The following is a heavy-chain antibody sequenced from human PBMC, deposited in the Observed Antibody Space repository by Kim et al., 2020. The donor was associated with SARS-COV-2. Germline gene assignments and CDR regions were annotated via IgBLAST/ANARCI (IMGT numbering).Heavy chain of an antibody. CDR3: ARARVVPAAYDY. V-gene: IGHV4-34*01. Sequence: NYNPALKSRVTISVDTSKNQFSLKLSSVTAADTAVYYCARARVVPAAYDYWGQGTLVTVSS. J-gene: IGHJ4*02. D-gene: IGHD2-2*01.